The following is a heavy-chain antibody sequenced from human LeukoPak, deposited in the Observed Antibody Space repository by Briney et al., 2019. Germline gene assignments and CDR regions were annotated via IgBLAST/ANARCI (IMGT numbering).Heavy chain of an antibody. CDR1: GYTFTSYD. J-gene: IGHJ2*01. Sequence: ASVKVSCKASGYTFTSYDINWVRQATGQGLEWMGWMNPNSGNTDSAQKFQGRVTITRNTSISTVYMELSSLTSEDTAVYYCAKGGYSTGWFSPWYFDLWGRGTLVTVSS. CDR2: MNPNSGNT. CDR3: AKGGYSTGWFSPWYFDL. D-gene: IGHD6-19*01. V-gene: IGHV1-8*01.